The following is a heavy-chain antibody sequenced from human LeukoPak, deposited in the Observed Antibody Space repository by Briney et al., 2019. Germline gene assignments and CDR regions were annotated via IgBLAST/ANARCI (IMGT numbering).Heavy chain of an antibody. V-gene: IGHV3-23*01. Sequence: PGGSLRLSCAASGFTFGSYAMGWVRQAPGKGLEWVSADSASGPNTYYVDSVKGRFTVSRDNSKNTLYLQMSSLRADDTAVYYCARGRGSSRYYFDYWGRGTLVTVSS. CDR1: GFTFGSYA. D-gene: IGHD1-26*01. CDR3: ARGRGSSRYYFDY. J-gene: IGHJ4*02. CDR2: DSASGPNT.